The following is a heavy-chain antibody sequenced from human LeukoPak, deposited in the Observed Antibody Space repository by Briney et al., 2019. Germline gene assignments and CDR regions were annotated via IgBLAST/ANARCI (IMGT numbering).Heavy chain of an antibody. V-gene: IGHV1-69*13. D-gene: IGHD3-10*01. CDR3: AKGSTLYPYGMDV. CDR1: GGTFSSYA. Sequence: ASVKVSCKAAGGTFSSYAISWVRQAPGQGLEWMGGIIPIFGTANYAQKFEGRVTITADEYTSTAYMELSSLRPEDTALYYCAKGSTLYPYGMDVWGQGTTVTVSS. CDR2: IIPIFGTA. J-gene: IGHJ6*02.